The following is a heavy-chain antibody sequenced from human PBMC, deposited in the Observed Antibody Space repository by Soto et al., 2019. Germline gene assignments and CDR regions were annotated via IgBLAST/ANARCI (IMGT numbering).Heavy chain of an antibody. D-gene: IGHD1-20*01. CDR2: ISGSGGST. J-gene: IGHJ5*02. V-gene: IGHV3-23*01. Sequence: GSLRLSCAASGFTFSSYAISWVRQAPGKGLEWVSAISGSGGSTYYADSVKGRFTISRDNSKNTLYLQMNSLRAEDTAVYYCAKDHGYNWNDNWFDPWGQGTLVTVYS. CDR3: AKDHGYNWNDNWFDP. CDR1: GFTFSSYA.